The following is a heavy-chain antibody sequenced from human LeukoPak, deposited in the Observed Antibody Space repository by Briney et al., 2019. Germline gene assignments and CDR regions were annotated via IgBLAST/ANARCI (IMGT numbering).Heavy chain of an antibody. J-gene: IGHJ4*02. Sequence: ASGKFSCKASGYTFTGYYMHWVRQATGQGLEWIGWSYPNSGGTNYAQTFHGRVSMTRDTSSSTAYMELSSLRSEDTAVYYCARDHDSRDPPHFDYWGQGTLVTVSS. CDR3: ARDHDSRDPPHFDY. CDR2: SYPNSGGT. D-gene: IGHD3-16*01. V-gene: IGHV1-2*02. CDR1: GYTFTGYY.